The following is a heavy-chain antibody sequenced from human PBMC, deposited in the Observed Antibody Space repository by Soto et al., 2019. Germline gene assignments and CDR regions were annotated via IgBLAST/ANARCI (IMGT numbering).Heavy chain of an antibody. CDR1: GFTFSTYA. D-gene: IGHD3-10*01. V-gene: IGHV3-23*01. J-gene: IGHJ4*02. CDR2: ISGSGDTT. CDR3: AKDLKGAYGYYFDY. Sequence: PGGSLRLSCAASGFTFSTYAMSWVRQAPGKGLQWVSAISGSGDTTSDADSVKGRFTISRDNSKNTLYLQMNSLRAEDTAVYYCAKDLKGAYGYYFDYWGQGTLVTVSS.